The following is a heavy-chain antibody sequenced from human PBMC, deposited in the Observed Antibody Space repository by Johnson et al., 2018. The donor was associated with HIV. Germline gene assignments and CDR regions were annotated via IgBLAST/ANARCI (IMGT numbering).Heavy chain of an antibody. CDR3: ARERAGSVYDWGDAFDI. CDR2: ISYDGTKK. J-gene: IGHJ3*02. Sequence: QVQLVESGGGVVQPGRSLRLSCAASGFAFSGYALHWVRQAPGKGLEWVALISYDGTKKYSAGSVKGRFTISRDNSKNTLYLQMNNLRLGDTAVYYCARERAGSVYDWGDAFDILGQGTMFTVSS. V-gene: IGHV3-30*04. CDR1: GFAFSGYA. D-gene: IGHD5/OR15-5a*01.